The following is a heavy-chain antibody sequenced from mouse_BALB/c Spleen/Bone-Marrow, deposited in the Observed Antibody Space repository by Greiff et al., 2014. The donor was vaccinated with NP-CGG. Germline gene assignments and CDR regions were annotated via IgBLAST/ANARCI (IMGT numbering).Heavy chain of an antibody. CDR3: ASDNYGSSYGFAY. V-gene: IGHV14-3*02. D-gene: IGHD1-1*01. CDR2: IDPANGNT. CDR1: GFNIKDTY. J-gene: IGHJ3*01. Sequence: EVQLQQSGAELVKPGASVKLSCTASGFNIKDTYMHWVKQRPEQGLEWIGRIDPANGNTKYDPKFQGKATITAATSSNSAYLQLSSLTSEDTAVYYCASDNYGSSYGFAYWGQGTLVTVSA.